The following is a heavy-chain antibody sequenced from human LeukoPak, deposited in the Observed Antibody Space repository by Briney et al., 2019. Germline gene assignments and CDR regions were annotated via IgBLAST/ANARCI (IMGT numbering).Heavy chain of an antibody. V-gene: IGHV4-34*01. CDR3: AGGGRGIFYVQILVY. J-gene: IGHJ4*02. Sequence: SETLSLTCAVDGGSFSGYYWSWIRQPPGKGLEWIGEINHIGSTNYNPSLKSRVTISVDTSKNQLSLKLSSVTAADTAVYYCAGGGRGIFYVQILVYWGQGTLVTVSS. D-gene: IGHD3-16*01. CDR2: INHIGST. CDR1: GGSFSGYY.